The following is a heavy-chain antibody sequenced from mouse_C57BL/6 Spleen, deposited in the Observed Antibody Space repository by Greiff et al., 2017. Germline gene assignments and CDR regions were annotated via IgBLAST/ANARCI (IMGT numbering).Heavy chain of an antibody. Sequence: VKLQQPGAELVKPGASVKMSCKASGYTFTSYWITWVKQRPGQGLEWIGDIYPGSGSTNYNEKFKSKATLTVDTSSSTAYMQLSSLTSEDSAVYYCARKGQLRPYYFDYWGQGTTLTVSS. D-gene: IGHD3-2*02. CDR1: GYTFTSYW. J-gene: IGHJ2*01. CDR3: ARKGQLRPYYFDY. V-gene: IGHV1-55*01. CDR2: IYPGSGST.